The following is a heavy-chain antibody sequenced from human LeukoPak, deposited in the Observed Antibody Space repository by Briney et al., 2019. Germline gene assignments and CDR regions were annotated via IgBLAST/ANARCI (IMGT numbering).Heavy chain of an antibody. CDR1: GGSFSGYY. Sequence: SETLSLTCAVYGGSFSGYYWSWIRQPPGEGLEWIGEINHSGSTNYNPSLKSRVTISVDTSKNQFSLKLSSVTAADTAVYYCARAESLLDPWGQGTLVTVSS. V-gene: IGHV4-34*01. J-gene: IGHJ5*02. CDR3: ARAESLLDP. CDR2: INHSGST.